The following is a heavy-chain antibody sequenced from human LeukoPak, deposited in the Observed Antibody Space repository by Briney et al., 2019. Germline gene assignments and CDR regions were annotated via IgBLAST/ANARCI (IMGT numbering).Heavy chain of an antibody. V-gene: IGHV3-7*02. CDR3: TRMYRNGFDY. CDR2: LKEDGSQK. CDR1: GFTFSSYW. Sequence: PGGSLRLSCAASGFTFSSYWMSWVRQAPGRGLEWVASLKEDGSQKYYVDSVKGRFTISRDNAKNSLYLEMNNLRAEDTAVYYCTRMYRNGFDYWGQGTLVTVS. J-gene: IGHJ4*02. D-gene: IGHD1-1*01.